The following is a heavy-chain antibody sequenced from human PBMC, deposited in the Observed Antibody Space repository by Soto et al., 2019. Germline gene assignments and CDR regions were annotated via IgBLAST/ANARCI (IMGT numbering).Heavy chain of an antibody. D-gene: IGHD6-19*01. CDR1: GDSINSNYC. V-gene: IGHV4-4*02. Sequence: QVQLQESGPGLVRPSGTLSLTCAVSGDSINSNYCWTWVRQPPGKGLEWIAEIYYSGGTSYNPSLKSRVTISMDKSKNQFSLNLTSVTAADTAMYYCARDTGWGLGYWGKGTLVTVSS. CDR3: ARDTGWGLGY. CDR2: IYYSGGT. J-gene: IGHJ4*02.